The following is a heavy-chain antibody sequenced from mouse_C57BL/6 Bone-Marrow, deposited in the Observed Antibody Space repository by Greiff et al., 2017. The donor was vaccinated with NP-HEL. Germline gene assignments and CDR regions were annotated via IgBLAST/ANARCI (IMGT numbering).Heavy chain of an antibody. D-gene: IGHD2-10*01. CDR2: ISSGGSYT. Sequence: EVQLVESGGDLVKPGGSLKLSCAASGFTFSSYGMSWVRQTPDKRLEWVATISSGGSYTYYPDSVKGRFTISRDNAKNTLYLQMSSLKSKDKAMYYCARDDPTRMDYWGQGTSVTVSS. CDR3: ARDDPTRMDY. J-gene: IGHJ4*01. CDR1: GFTFSSYG. V-gene: IGHV5-6*01.